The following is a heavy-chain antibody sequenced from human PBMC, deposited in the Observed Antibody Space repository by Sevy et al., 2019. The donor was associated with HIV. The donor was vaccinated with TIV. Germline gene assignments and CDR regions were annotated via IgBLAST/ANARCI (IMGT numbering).Heavy chain of an antibody. J-gene: IGHJ4*02. Sequence: GGSLRLSCAASGFTFSSYSMNWVRQAPGKGLEWVSYISSSSSTIYYADSVKGRFTISRDNAKNSLYLQMNSLRDEDTAVYYCAGDNNHHYGDYGGIDYWGQGTLVTVSS. CDR2: ISSSSSTI. D-gene: IGHD4-17*01. CDR3: AGDNNHHYGDYGGIDY. V-gene: IGHV3-48*02. CDR1: GFTFSSYS.